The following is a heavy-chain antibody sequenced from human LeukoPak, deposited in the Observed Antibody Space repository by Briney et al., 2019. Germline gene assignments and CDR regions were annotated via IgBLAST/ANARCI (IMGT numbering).Heavy chain of an antibody. D-gene: IGHD3-3*01. CDR3: ARVLEWLSNWFDP. CDR2: IIPIFGTA. J-gene: IGHJ5*02. V-gene: IGHV1-69*05. CDR1: GGTFSSYA. Sequence: GASVKVSCKASGGTFSSYAISWVRQAPGQGLEWMGGIIPIFGTANYAQKFQGRVTITTDESTSTAYMELSSLRSEDTAVYYYARVLEWLSNWFDPWGQGTLVTVSS.